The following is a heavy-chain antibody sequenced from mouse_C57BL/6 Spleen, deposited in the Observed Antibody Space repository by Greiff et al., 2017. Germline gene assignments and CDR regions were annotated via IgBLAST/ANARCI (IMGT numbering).Heavy chain of an antibody. J-gene: IGHJ4*01. D-gene: IGHD1-1*01. CDR1: GLSLTSYA. CDR3: ARNRRITTVVDAMDY. Sequence: VKLMESGPGLVAPSQSLSITCTVSGLSLTSYAISWVRQPPGKGLEWLGVIWTGGGTNYNSALKSRLSISKDNPKSQVFLKMNSLLTDDTARYYCARNRRITTVVDAMDYWGQGTSVTVSS. CDR2: IWTGGGT. V-gene: IGHV2-9-1*01.